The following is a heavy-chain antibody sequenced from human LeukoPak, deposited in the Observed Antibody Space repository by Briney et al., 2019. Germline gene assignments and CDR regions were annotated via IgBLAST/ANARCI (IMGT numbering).Heavy chain of an antibody. D-gene: IGHD6-19*01. Sequence: GGSLRLSCAASGFTFSSYGMHWVRQAPGKGLEWVAVISYDGSNKYYADSVKGRFTISRDNSKNTLYLQMNSLRAEDTAVYYCAKRVRISVAGTGFDYWGQGTLVTVSS. J-gene: IGHJ4*02. CDR3: AKRVRISVAGTGFDY. CDR2: ISYDGSNK. CDR1: GFTFSSYG. V-gene: IGHV3-30*18.